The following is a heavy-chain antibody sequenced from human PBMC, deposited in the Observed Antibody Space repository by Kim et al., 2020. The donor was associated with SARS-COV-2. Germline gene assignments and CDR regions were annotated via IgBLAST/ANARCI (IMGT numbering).Heavy chain of an antibody. V-gene: IGHV3-11*01. Sequence: GGSLRLSCAASGFTFSDYDMSWIRQAPGKGLEWVSYISCSGSTIYYADSVKGRFTISRDNAKNSLYLQMNSLRAEDTAVYYCARDYMGWSIAAANWFDPWGQGTLVTVSS. CDR1: GFTFSDYD. CDR2: ISCSGSTI. CDR3: ARDYMGWSIAAANWFDP. D-gene: IGHD6-13*01. J-gene: IGHJ5*02.